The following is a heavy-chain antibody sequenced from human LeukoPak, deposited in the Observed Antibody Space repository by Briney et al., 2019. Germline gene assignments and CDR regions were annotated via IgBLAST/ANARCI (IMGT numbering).Heavy chain of an antibody. J-gene: IGHJ6*04. CDR2: IDTSGTTT. CDR3: AELGITMIGGV. V-gene: IGHV3-48*03. D-gene: IGHD3-10*02. CDR1: GFTFSIYE. Sequence: GGSLRLSCAAYGFTFSIYEMNWVRQAPGKGLEWISYIDTSGTTTYYADSVRGRFTVSRDNTKNSLYLQMSTLRAEDTAVYYCAELGITMIGGVWGKGTTVTISS.